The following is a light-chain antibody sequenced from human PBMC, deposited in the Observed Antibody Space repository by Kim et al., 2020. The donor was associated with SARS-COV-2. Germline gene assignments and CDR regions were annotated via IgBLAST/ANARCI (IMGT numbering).Light chain of an antibody. J-gene: IGLJ3*02. Sequence: SVKLTCTLSSGHSSYAIAWHQQQPEKGPRYLMKLNSDDSHSKGDGIPDRFSGSSSGAERYLTISSLQSEDEADYYCQTWGTGIGVFGGGTQLTVL. CDR3: QTWGTGIGV. V-gene: IGLV4-69*01. CDR1: SGHSSYA. CDR2: LNSDDSH.